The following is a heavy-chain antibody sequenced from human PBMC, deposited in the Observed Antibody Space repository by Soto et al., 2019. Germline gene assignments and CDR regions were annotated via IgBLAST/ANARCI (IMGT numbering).Heavy chain of an antibody. Sequence: SETLSLTCTVSGGSISSYYWSWIRQPPGKGLEWIGYIYYSGSTNYNPSLKSRVTISVDTSKNQFSLKLSSVTAADTAVYYCAREVYYGSGRTPHFDYWGQGTLVTVSS. CDR3: AREVYYGSGRTPHFDY. J-gene: IGHJ4*02. CDR1: GGSISSYY. CDR2: IYYSGST. D-gene: IGHD3-10*01. V-gene: IGHV4-59*01.